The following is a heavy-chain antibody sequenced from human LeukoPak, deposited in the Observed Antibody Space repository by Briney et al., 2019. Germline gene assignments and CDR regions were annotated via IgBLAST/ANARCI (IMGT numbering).Heavy chain of an antibody. J-gene: IGHJ4*02. CDR2: IYSGGST. CDR3: ARGRVTKLAAWDY. Sequence: GGSLRLSCAASGFTFSSYAMSWVRQAPGKGLEWVSVIYSGGSTYYADSVKGRFTISRDNSKNTLYLQMNSLRAEDTAVYYCARGRVTKLAAWDYWGQGTLVTVSS. CDR1: GFTFSSYA. D-gene: IGHD2-21*02. V-gene: IGHV3-53*01.